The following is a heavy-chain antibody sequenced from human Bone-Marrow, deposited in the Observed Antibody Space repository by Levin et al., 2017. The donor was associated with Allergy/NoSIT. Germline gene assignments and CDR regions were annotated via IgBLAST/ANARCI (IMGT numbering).Heavy chain of an antibody. V-gene: IGHV3-23*01. CDR1: GFTFSSYA. J-gene: IGHJ4*02. Sequence: GESLKISCAASGFTFSSYAMSWVRQAPGKGLEWVSSISGSGYTSYYADSVKGHFTISRDNSKNTLYLQMNSLRAEDTAVYYCAKEVPDFDYWGQGNLVTVSS. CDR2: ISGSGYTS. CDR3: AKEVPDFDY.